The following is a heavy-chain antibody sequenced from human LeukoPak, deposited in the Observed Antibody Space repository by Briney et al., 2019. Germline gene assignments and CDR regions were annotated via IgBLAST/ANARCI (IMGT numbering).Heavy chain of an antibody. Sequence: PSETLSLTCTVSGGSISSGSYYWSWIRQPAGKGLEWIGRIYTSGSTNYNPSLKSRVTISVDTSKNQFSLKLSSVTAADTAVYYCARSAYYYDSSGYTHEALIAFDIWGQGTMVTVSS. CDR1: GGSISSGSYY. V-gene: IGHV4-61*02. CDR3: ARSAYYYDSSGYTHEALIAFDI. D-gene: IGHD3-22*01. CDR2: IYTSGST. J-gene: IGHJ3*02.